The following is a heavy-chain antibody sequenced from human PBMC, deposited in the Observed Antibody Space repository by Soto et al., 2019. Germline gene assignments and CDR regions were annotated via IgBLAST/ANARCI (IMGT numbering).Heavy chain of an antibody. CDR2: ISYDGSNE. J-gene: IGHJ4*02. CDR3: AGAPVEQWLSH. D-gene: IGHD6-19*01. CDR1: GFTFSSYA. V-gene: IGHV3-30-3*01. Sequence: QVQLVESGGGVVQPGTSLRLSCAASGFTFSSYAMHWVRQAPGKGLERVALISYDGSNEYYADSVKGRFTISRDNSKNTLDLQMNSLRVEDTAVYYCAGAPVEQWLSHWGQGTLVTVSS.